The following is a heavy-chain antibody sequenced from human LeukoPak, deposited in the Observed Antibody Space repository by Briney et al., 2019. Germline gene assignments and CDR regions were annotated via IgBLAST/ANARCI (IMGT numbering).Heavy chain of an antibody. J-gene: IGHJ4*02. V-gene: IGHV4-34*01. CDR3: ARGEMATTLDY. CDR1: GGSFSGYY. Sequence: SETLSLTCAVYGGSFSGYYWIWIRQPPGKGLEWIGEINHSGSTNYNPSLKSRVTISVDTSKNQFSLKLTSVTAVDTAVYYCARGEMATTLDYWGQGTLVTVSS. CDR2: INHSGST. D-gene: IGHD5-24*01.